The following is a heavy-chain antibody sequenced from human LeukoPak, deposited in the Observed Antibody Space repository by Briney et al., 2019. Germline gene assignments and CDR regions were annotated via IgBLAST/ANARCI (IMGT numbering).Heavy chain of an antibody. V-gene: IGHV3-48*03. J-gene: IGHJ4*02. CDR3: ARSDSSSGY. D-gene: IGHD6-6*01. CDR2: ISSSGSTI. Sequence: PGGSLRLSCAASGFTFSRYEMNWVRQAPGKGLEWVSYISSSGSTIYYADSVKGRSTISRDNAKNSLYLQMNSLRAEDTAVYYCARSDSSSGYWGQGTLVTVSS. CDR1: GFTFSRYE.